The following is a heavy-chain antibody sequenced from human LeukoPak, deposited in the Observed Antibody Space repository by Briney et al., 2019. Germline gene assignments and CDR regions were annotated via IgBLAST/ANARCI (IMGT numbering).Heavy chain of an antibody. D-gene: IGHD1-7*01. J-gene: IGHJ4*02. Sequence: SVKVSCKASGGTFSSYAISWVRQAPGQGLEWMGGIIPIFGTANYAQKFQGRVTITTDESTSTAYMELSSLRSEDTAVYYCARGPSTLTGTSGTDYWGQGTLVTVSS. CDR2: IIPIFGTA. V-gene: IGHV1-69*05. CDR1: GGTFSSYA. CDR3: ARGPSTLTGTSGTDY.